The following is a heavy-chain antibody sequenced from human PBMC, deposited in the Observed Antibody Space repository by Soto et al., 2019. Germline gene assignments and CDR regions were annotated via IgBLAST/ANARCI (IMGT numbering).Heavy chain of an antibody. CDR3: ANPPRY. CDR2: IIPILGIA. Sequence: QVQLVQSGAEVKKPGSSVKVSCKASGGTFSSYTVSWVRQAPGQGLEWMGRIIPILGIANYAQKFQGRVTISADQSTGPAYMELSSLRFEDTAVYYCANPPRYWGQGTLVTVSS. J-gene: IGHJ4*02. CDR1: GGTFSSYT. V-gene: IGHV1-69*02.